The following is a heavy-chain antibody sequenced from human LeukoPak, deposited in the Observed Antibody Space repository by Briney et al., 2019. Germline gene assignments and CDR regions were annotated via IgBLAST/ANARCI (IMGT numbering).Heavy chain of an antibody. CDR1: GYTFTSYD. CDR3: AREVCSGGSCYAVFDY. CDR2: MNPNSGNT. D-gene: IGHD2-15*01. V-gene: IGHV1-8*01. Sequence: ASVKVSCKASGYTFTSYDINWVRQATGQGLEWMGWMNPNSGNTGYAQKFQGRVTMTRNTSISTAYMELSSLRSEDTAVYYCAREVCSGGSCYAVFDYWGQGTLVTVSS. J-gene: IGHJ4*02.